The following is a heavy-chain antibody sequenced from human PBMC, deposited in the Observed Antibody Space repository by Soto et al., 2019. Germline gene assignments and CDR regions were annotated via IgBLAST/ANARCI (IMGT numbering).Heavy chain of an antibody. J-gene: IGHJ5*02. Sequence: PSETLSLTCTVSGGSISSYYWSWIRQPPGKGLEWIGYIYYSGSTNYNPSLKSRVTISVYTSKNHFSLKLSSVTSADTAVYYCARASLGYCSGGSCYYWFDPWGQGTLVTVSS. V-gene: IGHV4-59*01. CDR1: GGSISSYY. CDR3: ARASLGYCSGGSCYYWFDP. D-gene: IGHD2-15*01. CDR2: IYYSGST.